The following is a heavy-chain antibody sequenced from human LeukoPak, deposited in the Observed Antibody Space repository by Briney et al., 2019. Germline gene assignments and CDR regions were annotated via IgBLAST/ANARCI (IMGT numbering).Heavy chain of an antibody. CDR1: GYTFTSYG. Sequence: ASVKVSCKASGYTFTSYGISWVRQAPGQGLEWMGWISAYNGNTNYAQKLQGRVTMTTDTSTSTAYMELRSLRSDDTAVYYCARDRPGTSINYGMDVWGQGTTVTVSS. J-gene: IGHJ6*02. CDR2: ISAYNGNT. CDR3: ARDRPGTSINYGMDV. D-gene: IGHD1-1*01. V-gene: IGHV1-18*01.